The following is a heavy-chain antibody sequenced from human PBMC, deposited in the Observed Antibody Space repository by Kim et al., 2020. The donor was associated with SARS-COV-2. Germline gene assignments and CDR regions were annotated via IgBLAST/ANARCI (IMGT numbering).Heavy chain of an antibody. V-gene: IGHV1-3*01. D-gene: IGHD6-13*01. CDR2: INAGNGNT. Sequence: ASVKVSCKASGYTFTSYAMHWVRQAPGQRLEWMGWINAGNGNTKYSQKFQGRVTITRDTSASTAYMELSSLRSEDTAVYYCARDRAAAGIENWFDPWGQGTLVTVSS. J-gene: IGHJ5*02. CDR1: GYTFTSYA. CDR3: ARDRAAAGIENWFDP.